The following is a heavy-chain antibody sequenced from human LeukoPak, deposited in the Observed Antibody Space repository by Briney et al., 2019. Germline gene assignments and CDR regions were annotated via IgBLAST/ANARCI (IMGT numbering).Heavy chain of an antibody. D-gene: IGHD3-3*01. CDR3: ARDGPHYDFWSGPAY. CDR1: GFTFSSYA. V-gene: IGHV3-7*05. CDR2: INEDGSEK. J-gene: IGHJ4*02. Sequence: GGSLRLSCAASGFTFSSYAMSWVRQAPGKGLEWVANINEDGSEKYYVDSVKGRFTISRDNAKNSLYLQMDSLRAEDTAVYYCARDGPHYDFWSGPAYWGQGTLVTVSS.